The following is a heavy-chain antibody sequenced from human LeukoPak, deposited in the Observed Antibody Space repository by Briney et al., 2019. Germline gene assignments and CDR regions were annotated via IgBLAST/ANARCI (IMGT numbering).Heavy chain of an antibody. V-gene: IGHV3-23*01. D-gene: IGHD2-2*01. CDR1: GFTFTSYA. CDR3: AKVIVVVPAAVDY. CDR2: ISGSGGST. Sequence: QPGGSLRLSCAASGFTFTSYAFNWVRQAPGKGLEWVSAISGSGGSTYYADSVKGRFTISRGNSKNTLYLQMNSLRAEDTAVYYCAKVIVVVPAAVDYWGQGTLVTVSS. J-gene: IGHJ4*02.